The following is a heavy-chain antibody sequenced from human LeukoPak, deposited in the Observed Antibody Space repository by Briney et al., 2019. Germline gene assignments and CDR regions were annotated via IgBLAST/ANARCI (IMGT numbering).Heavy chain of an antibody. V-gene: IGHV4-30-4*07. J-gene: IGHJ5*02. CDR2: IYSSGSA. CDR3: AKADLPVRSPYNWFDP. D-gene: IGHD3-10*01. Sequence: SETLSLTCAVSGTSISSSSNSWSWFRQPPGKGLEWIGDIYSSGSASYNPSLHSRLLISIDTSKNHFSLELSSVTAADTAVYFCAKADLPVRSPYNWFDPWGQGTLVTVSS. CDR1: GTSISSSSNS.